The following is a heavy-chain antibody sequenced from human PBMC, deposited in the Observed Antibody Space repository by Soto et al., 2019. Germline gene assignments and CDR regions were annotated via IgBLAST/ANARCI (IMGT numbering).Heavy chain of an antibody. CDR2: AYYSGST. D-gene: IGHD3-3*02. CDR3: ARDRSTYGGGGTGEVKENWFDP. Sequence: PLETLSLTCSVSGGSISHYYWSWVRQSPGKGLEWIGYAYYSGSTDYNPSLKSRVTMAVDTSKNQVSQKLNSVTTADTAVYYCARDRSTYGGGGTGEVKENWFDPWGPGTLVTVSS. J-gene: IGHJ5*02. V-gene: IGHV4-59*01. CDR1: GGSISHYY.